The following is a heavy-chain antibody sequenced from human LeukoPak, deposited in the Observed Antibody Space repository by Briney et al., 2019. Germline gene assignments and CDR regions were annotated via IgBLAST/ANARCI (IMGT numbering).Heavy chain of an antibody. CDR1: GYTFTGYY. CDR3: ARDLGYSYGSTTFDY. D-gene: IGHD5-18*01. J-gene: IGHJ4*02. Sequence: ASVKVSCKASGYTFTGYYMHWVRQAPGQGLEWMGWINPNSGGTNYAQKFQGRVTMTRDTSISTAYMELGRLRSDDTAVYYCARDLGYSYGSTTFDYWGQGTLVTVSS. CDR2: INPNSGGT. V-gene: IGHV1-2*02.